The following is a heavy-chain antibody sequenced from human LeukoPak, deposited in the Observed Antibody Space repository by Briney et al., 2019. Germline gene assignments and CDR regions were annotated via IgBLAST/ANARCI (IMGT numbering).Heavy chain of an antibody. CDR1: GFTFSSYS. Sequence: PGGSLRLSCAASGFTFSSYSMNWVRQAPGKGLEWVSHITASGTAMFYADSVKGRFTISRDNAKNSLYLQMNSLRDEDTAVYYCAKALTSGWYLDAFNIWGQGTMVTVSS. CDR2: ITASGTAM. D-gene: IGHD6-19*01. V-gene: IGHV3-48*02. J-gene: IGHJ3*02. CDR3: AKALTSGWYLDAFNI.